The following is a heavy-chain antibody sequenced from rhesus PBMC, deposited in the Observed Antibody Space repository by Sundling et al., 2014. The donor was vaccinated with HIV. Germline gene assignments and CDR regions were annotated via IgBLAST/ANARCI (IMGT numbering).Heavy chain of an antibody. CDR3: ARGGSSGSWVSAYYGLDS. Sequence: QLQLQESGPGLVKPSETLSLTCAVSGDSISGGHGWSWIRQPPGKGLEWIGHIFGHIGSTDYNPSPQESSHNLQQTHPRTSSPSKLSSVTAADTAVYYCARGGSSGSWVSAYYGLDSWGRRVGRHRLL. V-gene: IGHV4-127*01. D-gene: IGHD6-25*01. J-gene: IGHJ6*01. CDR2: IFGHIGST. CDR1: GDSISGGHG.